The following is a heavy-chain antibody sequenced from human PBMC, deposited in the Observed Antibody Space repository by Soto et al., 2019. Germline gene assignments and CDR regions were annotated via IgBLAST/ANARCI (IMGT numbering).Heavy chain of an antibody. CDR3: ARRHGGNLDY. Sequence: PSETLSLTCTVSGGSISSYYWSWIRQPPGKGLEWIGYIYYSGSTNYNPSLKSRVTISVDTSKNQFSLKLSSVTAADTAVYYCARRHGGNLDYWGQGPLVTVSS. J-gene: IGHJ4*02. D-gene: IGHD2-15*01. V-gene: IGHV4-59*08. CDR2: IYYSGST. CDR1: GGSISSYY.